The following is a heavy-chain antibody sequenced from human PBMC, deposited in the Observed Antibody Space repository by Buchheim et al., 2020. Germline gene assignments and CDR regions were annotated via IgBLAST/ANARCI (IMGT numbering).Heavy chain of an antibody. CDR3: AREGGYCSGGSCLYYFDY. CDR1: GGSISSGDYY. D-gene: IGHD2-15*01. V-gene: IGHV4-30-4*01. CDR2: IYYSGST. J-gene: IGHJ4*02. Sequence: QVQLQESGPGLVKPSQTLSLTCTVSGGSISSGDYYWSWIRQPPGKGLEWIGYIYYSGSTYYNPSLKSRVTISVDTSKNPLSLKLSSVTAADTAVYYCAREGGYCSGGSCLYYFDYWGQGTL.